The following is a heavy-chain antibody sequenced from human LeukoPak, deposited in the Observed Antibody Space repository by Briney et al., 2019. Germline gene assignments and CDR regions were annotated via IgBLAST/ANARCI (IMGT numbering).Heavy chain of an antibody. V-gene: IGHV3-7*03. J-gene: IGHJ4*02. D-gene: IGHD1-1*01. CDR2: IKQDGSEK. CDR3: ARDSPLGTDFDY. CDR1: GFTFSSYW. Sequence: GGSLRLSCAASGFTFSSYWMSWVRQAPGKGLGWVADIKQDGSEKYYVDSVKGRFTISRDNARNSLYLQMNSLRAEDTAVYYCARDSPLGTDFDYWGQGTLVTVSS.